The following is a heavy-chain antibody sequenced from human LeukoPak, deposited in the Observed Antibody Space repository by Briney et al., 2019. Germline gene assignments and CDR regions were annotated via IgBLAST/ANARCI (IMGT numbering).Heavy chain of an antibody. CDR2: IVSNGGNT. CDR1: GLTLSSHA. Sequence: GGSLRLSCAASGLTLSSHAMHWIRQAPGKGLEYVSAIVSNGGNTYYAESVRGRFTISRDNSKNTVYLQMGSLRPEDTGVYYCARGGYYAATDVWGQGALVTVSS. CDR3: ARGGYYAATDV. V-gene: IGHV3-64*02. D-gene: IGHD3-3*01. J-gene: IGHJ4*02.